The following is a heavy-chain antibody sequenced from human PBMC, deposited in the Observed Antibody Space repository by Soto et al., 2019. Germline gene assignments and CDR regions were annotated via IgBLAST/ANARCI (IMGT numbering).Heavy chain of an antibody. J-gene: IGHJ6*02. CDR3: ARELRVYGMDV. CDR1: GFTFSSYA. V-gene: IGHV3-30-3*01. CDR2: ISYDGSNK. Sequence: GGSLRLSCAASGFTFSSYAMHWVRQAPGKGLEWVAVISYDGSNKYYADSVKGRFTSSRDNSKNTLYLQMNSLRAEDTAVYYCARELRVYGMDVWGQGTTVTVSS.